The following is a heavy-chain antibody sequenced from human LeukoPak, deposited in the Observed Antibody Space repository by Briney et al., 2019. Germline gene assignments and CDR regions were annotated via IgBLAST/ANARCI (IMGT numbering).Heavy chain of an antibody. J-gene: IGHJ6*02. CDR2: ISGSGGST. V-gene: IGHV3-23*01. CDR3: AKGDCSSTSCYTPYYYYGMDV. CDR1: GFTFSSYW. D-gene: IGHD2-2*02. Sequence: GGSLRLSCEASGFTFSSYWMSWVRQAPGKGLEWVSAISGSGGSTYYADSVKGRFTISRDNSKNTLYLQMNSLRAEDTAVYYCAKGDCSSTSCYTPYYYYGMDVWGQGTTVTVSS.